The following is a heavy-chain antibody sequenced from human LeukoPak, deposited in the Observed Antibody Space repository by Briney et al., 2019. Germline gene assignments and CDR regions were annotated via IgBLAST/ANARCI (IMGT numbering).Heavy chain of an antibody. CDR1: GGSFSGYY. V-gene: IGHV4-34*01. CDR3: ARGLGDYSV. J-gene: IGHJ4*02. D-gene: IGHD4-17*01. Sequence: SETLSLTCAVYGGSFSGYYWSWIRQPPGKGLEWIGEINHSGSTNYNPSLKSRVTISVDTSKNQFSLKLSSVTAADTAVYYCARGLGDYSVWGQGTLVTVSS. CDR2: INHSGST.